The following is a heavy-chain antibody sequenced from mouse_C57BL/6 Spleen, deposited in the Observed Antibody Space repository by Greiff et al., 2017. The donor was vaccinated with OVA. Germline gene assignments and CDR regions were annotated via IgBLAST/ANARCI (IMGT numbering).Heavy chain of an antibody. CDR2: IRSKSNNYAT. Sequence: EVKLVESGGGLVQPKGSLKLSCAASGFSFNTYAMNWVRQAPGKGLEWVARIRSKSNNYATYYADSVKDRFTISRDDSESMLYLQMNNLKTEDTAMYYCVRGSSHVYAMDYWGQGTSVTVSS. CDR1: GFSFNTYA. J-gene: IGHJ4*01. V-gene: IGHV10-1*01. CDR3: VRGSSHVYAMDY. D-gene: IGHD1-1*01.